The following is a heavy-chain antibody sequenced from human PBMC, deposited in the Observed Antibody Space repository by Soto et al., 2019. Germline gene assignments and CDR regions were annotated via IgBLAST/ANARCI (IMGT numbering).Heavy chain of an antibody. CDR2: IYRSSVFRFGPNE. V-gene: IGHV3-21*01. CDR1: GFTFSSHS. CDR3: AREFSSQLPLDY. J-gene: IGHJ4*02. Sequence: GGSLRLSCAASGFTFSSHSMNWVRQAPGKGLEWVASIYRSSVFRFGPNEFYADSVRGRFIISRDNTNNLVFLQMDSLRVEDTAVYYCAREFSSQLPLDYWGQGTLVTVSS.